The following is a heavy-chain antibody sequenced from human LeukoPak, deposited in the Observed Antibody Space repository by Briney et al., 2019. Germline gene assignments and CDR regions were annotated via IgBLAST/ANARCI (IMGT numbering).Heavy chain of an antibody. J-gene: IGHJ4*02. CDR2: MNPNSGNT. CDR3: ARGLPGYCSGGSCYLGVSPFDY. V-gene: IGHV1-8*01. Sequence: ASVKVSCKASGYTFTSYDINWVRQATGQGLEWMGWMNPNSGNTGYAQKFQGRVTMTRNTSISTAYMELSSLRSEDTAVYYCARGLPGYCSGGSCYLGVSPFDYWGQGTLVTVSS. CDR1: GYTFTSYD. D-gene: IGHD2-15*01.